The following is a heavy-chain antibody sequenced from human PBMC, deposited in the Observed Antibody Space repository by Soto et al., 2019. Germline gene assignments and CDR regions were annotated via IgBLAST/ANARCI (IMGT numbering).Heavy chain of an antibody. Sequence: SVKVSCKASGGTFSSYTISWVRQAPGQGLEWMGRIIPILGIANYAQKFQGRVTITADKSTSTAYMELSSLRSEDTAVYYCARDRTRTYYDFWSGYFNWGQGTLVTVSS. CDR3: ARDRTRTYYDFWSGYFN. V-gene: IGHV1-69*04. D-gene: IGHD3-3*01. CDR2: IIPILGIA. CDR1: GGTFSSYT. J-gene: IGHJ4*02.